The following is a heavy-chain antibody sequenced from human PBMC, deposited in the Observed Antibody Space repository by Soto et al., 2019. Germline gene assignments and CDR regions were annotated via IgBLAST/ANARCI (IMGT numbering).Heavy chain of an antibody. J-gene: IGHJ4*02. CDR2: ISYDGSNK. Sequence: QVQLVESGGGVVQPGRSLRLSCAASGFTFSSYGMHWVRQAPGKGLEWVAVISYDGSNKYYADSVKGRFTISRDNSKNTLYLQMNSLRAEDTAVYYCAKDLPHGSGSLDYSGQGTLVTVSS. CDR3: AKDLPHGSGSLDY. CDR1: GFTFSSYG. V-gene: IGHV3-30*18. D-gene: IGHD3-10*01.